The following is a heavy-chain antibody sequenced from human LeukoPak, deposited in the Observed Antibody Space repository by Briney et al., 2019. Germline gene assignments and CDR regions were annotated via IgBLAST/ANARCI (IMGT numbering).Heavy chain of an antibody. CDR3: ARDPYQTGQLIHILGY. D-gene: IGHD3-9*01. J-gene: IGHJ4*02. Sequence: ASVKVSCKASGYTFTSYYMYWVRQAPGQGLEWMGIINPSGGSTSYAQKFQGRVTMTRDTSTNTVYMELNSLRSDDTAVYYCARDPYQTGQLIHILGYWGQGTLVTVSS. CDR2: INPSGGST. CDR1: GYTFTSYY. V-gene: IGHV1-46*01.